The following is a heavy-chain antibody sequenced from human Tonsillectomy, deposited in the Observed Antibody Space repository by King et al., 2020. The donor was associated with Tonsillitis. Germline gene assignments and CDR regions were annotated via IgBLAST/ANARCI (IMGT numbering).Heavy chain of an antibody. Sequence: TLKESGPALVKPTQTLTLTCTFSGFSLSTDEMRVNWVRQPPRKALEWLARIDWDDEKFYSTSLKTRLTIPRDTAKNQVVLRMTNMDPGDTATYYCTRSQAGSNWFDPWGRGTLVTVSS. CDR2: IDWDDEK. CDR3: TRSQAGSNWFDP. CDR1: GFSLSTDEMR. J-gene: IGHJ5*02. V-gene: IGHV2-70*04.